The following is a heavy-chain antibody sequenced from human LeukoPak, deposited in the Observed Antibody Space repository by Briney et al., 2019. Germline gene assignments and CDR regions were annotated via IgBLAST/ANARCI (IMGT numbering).Heavy chain of an antibody. D-gene: IGHD3-22*01. CDR3: ARETPNYYDSTGFYTEYAFDI. V-gene: IGHV4-61*02. CDR1: GGSISRGNYY. Sequence: SETLSLTCTVSGGSISRGNYYWSWIRQPAGKGPDWIGRIDPSGSTNYNPSLKSRVTISADTSNNQFSLKLSSVTAADTAVYYCARETPNYYDSTGFYTEYAFDIWGQGTMVTVSS. CDR2: IDPSGST. J-gene: IGHJ3*02.